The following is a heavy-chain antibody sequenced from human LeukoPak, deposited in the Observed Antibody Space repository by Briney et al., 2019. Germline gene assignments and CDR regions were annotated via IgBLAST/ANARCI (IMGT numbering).Heavy chain of an antibody. Sequence: PGGSLRLSCTASGFTFSTYTMNWVRQAPGKGLEWVSYVTRSSHYIYYADSVKGRFTISRDNAKNSLYLQMNSLRAEDTAVYYCARTRYDGSGYYSLGDYWGQGTLVTVSS. CDR1: GFTFSTYT. CDR3: ARTRYDGSGYYSLGDY. CDR2: VTRSSHYI. J-gene: IGHJ4*02. V-gene: IGHV3-21*01. D-gene: IGHD3-22*01.